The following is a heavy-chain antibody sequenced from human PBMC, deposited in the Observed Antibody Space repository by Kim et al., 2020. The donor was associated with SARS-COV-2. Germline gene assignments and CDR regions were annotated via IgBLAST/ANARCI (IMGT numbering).Heavy chain of an antibody. D-gene: IGHD6-6*01. Sequence: STNYNPSLKSRVTISVDTSKNQFSLKLSSVTAADTAVYYCARGLSSWFDPWGQGTLVTVSS. J-gene: IGHJ5*02. CDR3: ARGLSSWFDP. V-gene: IGHV4-34*01. CDR2: ST.